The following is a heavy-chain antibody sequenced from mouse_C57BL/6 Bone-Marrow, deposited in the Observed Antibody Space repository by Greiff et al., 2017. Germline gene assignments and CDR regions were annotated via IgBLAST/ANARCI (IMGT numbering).Heavy chain of an antibody. V-gene: IGHV2-5*01. Sequence: VKLVVSGPGLVQPSQSLSITCTVSGFSLTSYGVHWVRQSPGKGLEWLGVIWRGGSTDYNAAFMSRLSITKDNSKSQVFFKMNSLQADDTAIYYCATVYDGYYVGYYAMDYWGQGTSVTVSS. CDR3: ATVYDGYYVGYYAMDY. J-gene: IGHJ4*01. CDR1: GFSLTSYG. CDR2: IWRGGST. D-gene: IGHD2-3*01.